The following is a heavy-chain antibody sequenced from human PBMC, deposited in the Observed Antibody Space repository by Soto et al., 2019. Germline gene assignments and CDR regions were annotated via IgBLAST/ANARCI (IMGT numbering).Heavy chain of an antibody. CDR3: ARTSALRVPGY. Sequence: LSLTCAVYGGSFSGYYWSWIRQPPGKGLEWIGEINHSGSTNYNPSLKSRVTISVDTSKNQFSLKLSSVTAADTAVYYCARTSALRVPGYWGQGTLVTVSS. D-gene: IGHD2-2*01. J-gene: IGHJ4*02. CDR2: INHSGST. V-gene: IGHV4-34*01. CDR1: GGSFSGYY.